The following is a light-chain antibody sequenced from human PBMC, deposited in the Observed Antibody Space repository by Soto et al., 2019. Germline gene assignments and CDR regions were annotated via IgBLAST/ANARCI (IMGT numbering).Light chain of an antibody. V-gene: IGKV4-1*01. CDR2: WAS. CDR1: QRVLYSSNNKNY. J-gene: IGKJ4*01. CDR3: QHSYSIPLT. Sequence: DIVMTQSPDSLAVSLGERATINCKSSQRVLYSSNNKNYLAWYQQRPGQPPKLLISWASTRESGVPDRFSGSGSGTDFTLTISSLQAEDVAVYYCQHSYSIPLTFGGGTKVEIK.